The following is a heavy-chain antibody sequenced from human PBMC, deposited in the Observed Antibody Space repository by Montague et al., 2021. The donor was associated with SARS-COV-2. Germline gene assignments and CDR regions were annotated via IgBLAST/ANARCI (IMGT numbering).Heavy chain of an antibody. D-gene: IGHD3-10*01. CDR1: GFTFSSYV. Sequence: SLRLSCAASGFTFSSYVMSWVRQPPGKGLEWVSLIYSAGSSTSYADSVKGRFTISRDNSKNVLYLQMNSLRAEDTALYYCAKDSYYNGLGYGMDVWGQGTTVTVSS. CDR2: IYSAGSST. V-gene: IGHV3-23*03. J-gene: IGHJ6*02. CDR3: AKDSYYNGLGYGMDV.